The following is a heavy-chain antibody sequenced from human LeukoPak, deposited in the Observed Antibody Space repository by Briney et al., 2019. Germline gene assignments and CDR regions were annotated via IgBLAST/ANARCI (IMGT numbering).Heavy chain of an antibody. Sequence: GGSLRLSCAASGFTFSSYWMSWVRQAPGKGLEWVANIKQDGSEKYYVDSVKGRFTISRDNAKNSLYLQMNSLRAEDTAVYYCARDAPYYDILTGYYIDWFDPWGQGTLVTVSS. D-gene: IGHD3-9*01. CDR1: GFTFSSYW. CDR3: ARDAPYYDILTGYYIDWFDP. CDR2: IKQDGSEK. J-gene: IGHJ5*02. V-gene: IGHV3-7*01.